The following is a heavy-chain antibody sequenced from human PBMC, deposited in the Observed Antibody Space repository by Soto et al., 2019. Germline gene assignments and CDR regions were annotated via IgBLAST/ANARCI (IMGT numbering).Heavy chain of an antibody. J-gene: IGHJ4*02. CDR1: GYRFTNHG. CDR2: ISGNDGKT. Sequence: QVQLVQSGAEVKKPGASVKVSCKASGYRFTNHGISWVRQDPGQGLEWMGWISGNDGKTKYARKFQGRVTMTTDTSTSTAYMEMNSLRHDDTAVYYCARDFYPLAYYFDYWGQGTLVTVSS. V-gene: IGHV1-18*01. CDR3: ARDFYPLAYYFDY.